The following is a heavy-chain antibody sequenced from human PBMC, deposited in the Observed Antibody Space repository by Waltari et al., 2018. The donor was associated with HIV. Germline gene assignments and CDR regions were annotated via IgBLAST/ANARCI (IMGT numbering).Heavy chain of an antibody. CDR3: TRDGGGHPFVGYGMDV. J-gene: IGHJ6*02. D-gene: IGHD3-16*01. Sequence: EVQLVESGGVLVQPGGSLRLSCAASGFTFRTYWMHWVRQGPGKGLVWVSGIHNEGSSTSYADSVKGRFTISRDNAKNTLFLQMNSLRVEDTAVYYCTRDGGGHPFVGYGMDVWGQGTTVTVSS. CDR1: GFTFRTYW. CDR2: IHNEGSST. V-gene: IGHV3-74*01.